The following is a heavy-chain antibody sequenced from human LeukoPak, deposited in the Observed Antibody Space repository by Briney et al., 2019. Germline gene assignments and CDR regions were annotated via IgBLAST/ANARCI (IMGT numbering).Heavy chain of an antibody. CDR3: ARVLRYFDWLPGPFDP. CDR2: IYYSGST. Sequence: SETLSLTCTVSGGSISSYYWSWIRQPPGKGLEWIGYIYYSGSTNYNPYLKSRVTISVDTSKNQFSLKLSSVTAADTAVYYCARVLRYFDWLPGPFDPWGQGTLVTVSS. D-gene: IGHD3-9*01. J-gene: IGHJ5*02. V-gene: IGHV4-59*12. CDR1: GGSISSYY.